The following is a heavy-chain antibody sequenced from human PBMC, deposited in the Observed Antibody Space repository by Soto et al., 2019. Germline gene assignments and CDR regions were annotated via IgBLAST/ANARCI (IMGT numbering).Heavy chain of an antibody. CDR3: ARDIFGGSYDFWH. Sequence: EVRLVESGGDLVQPGGSLRLSCAASGFIVSGIFMTWVRQVPGKGPEWVSTLSSDDKTYYADSVRGRFTISRDSSKNTLFLQMNTLRAEDTAVYHCARDIFGGSYDFWHGGQGTLVTVSS. D-gene: IGHD3-3*01. CDR1: GFIVSGIF. V-gene: IGHV3-66*01. J-gene: IGHJ4*02. CDR2: LSSDDKT.